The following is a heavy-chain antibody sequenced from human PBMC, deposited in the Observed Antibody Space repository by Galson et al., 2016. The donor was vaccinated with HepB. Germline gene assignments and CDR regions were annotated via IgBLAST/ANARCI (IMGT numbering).Heavy chain of an antibody. D-gene: IGHD2-15*01. CDR3: ARGKFDCSGGTCHYYGMDV. Sequence: SLRLSCAASGFPFRRCDMHWVRQATGKGLEWVSAIGTARDTYYPGPVRGRFTISRENSKNSLYLQMNSLTAGDTAVYYCARGKFDCSGGTCHYYGMDVWGKGTTVTVSS. V-gene: IGHV3-13*01. CDR1: GFPFRRCD. J-gene: IGHJ6*04. CDR2: IGTARDT.